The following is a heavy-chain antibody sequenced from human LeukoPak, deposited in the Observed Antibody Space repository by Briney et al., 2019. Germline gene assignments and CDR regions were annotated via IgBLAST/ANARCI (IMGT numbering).Heavy chain of an antibody. CDR3: ARDRATAGTWFDY. CDR1: GGTFSNYA. Sequence: SVKLSCKASGGTFSNYAINWVRQAPGQGLEWMGGIIPIFGTANYAHTFQGRVTITADESTSTAYMDLSSLRSEDTAVYYCARDRATAGTWFDYWGQGNLVTVSS. V-gene: IGHV1-69*13. J-gene: IGHJ4*02. D-gene: IGHD6-13*01. CDR2: IIPIFGTA.